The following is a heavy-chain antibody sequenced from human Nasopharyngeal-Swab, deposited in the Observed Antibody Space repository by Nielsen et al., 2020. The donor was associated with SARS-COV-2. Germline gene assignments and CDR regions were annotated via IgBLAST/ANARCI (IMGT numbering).Heavy chain of an antibody. D-gene: IGHD4-17*01. V-gene: IGHV4-34*01. CDR2: INHSGNT. J-gene: IGHJ4*02. CDR3: ARGRDYGDYVDYFDY. Sequence: RHPPVEGLEWIGEINHSGNTNYNPSLKSRVTIAVDTSKNQFSLKLSSVTAADTAVYYCARGRDYGDYVDYFDYWGQGTLVTVSS.